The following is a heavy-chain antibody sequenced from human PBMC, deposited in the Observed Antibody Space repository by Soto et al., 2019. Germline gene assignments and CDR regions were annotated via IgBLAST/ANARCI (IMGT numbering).Heavy chain of an antibody. CDR2: ILVGGST. J-gene: IGHJ3*02. Sequence: VGSLRLSCAASGFTCSSYDMSWVRQAPGKGLEWVSTILVGGSTHYPDSVKGRFTISRDNSKNTVFLQMNSLTAGDTAVYYCAKATATGGGAFDIRGQGTMVTVSS. CDR1: GFTCSSYD. D-gene: IGHD2-8*02. V-gene: IGHV3-23*01. CDR3: AKATATGGGAFDI.